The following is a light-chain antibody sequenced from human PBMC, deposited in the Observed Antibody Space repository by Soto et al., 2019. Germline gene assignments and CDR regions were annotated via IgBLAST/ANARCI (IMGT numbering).Light chain of an antibody. J-gene: IGLJ1*01. CDR3: SSYTSDNRSYV. CDR2: EVS. Sequence: QSVLTQPASVSASPGQPITISCTGTSSDVGAYTSVSWYQQHPGKVPKVVIYEVSNRPSGVSNRFSGSKSGNTASLTISGLQAEDEAHYYCSSYTSDNRSYVFGTGTKVTVL. V-gene: IGLV2-14*01. CDR1: SSDVGAYTS.